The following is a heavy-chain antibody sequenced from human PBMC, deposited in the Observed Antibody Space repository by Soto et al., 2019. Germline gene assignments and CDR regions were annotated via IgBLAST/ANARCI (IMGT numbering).Heavy chain of an antibody. D-gene: IGHD6-19*01. CDR3: ARGGSSGWDFQH. CDR1: GFTFSSYS. Sequence: EVQLVESGGGLVKPGGSLRLSCAASGFTFSSYSMNWVRQAPGKGLEWVSSISSSSSYIYYADSVKGRFTISRDNAKNSLYLQMNSLRAEDTAVYYCARGGSSGWDFQHWGQGTLVTVSS. CDR2: ISSSSSYI. V-gene: IGHV3-21*01. J-gene: IGHJ1*01.